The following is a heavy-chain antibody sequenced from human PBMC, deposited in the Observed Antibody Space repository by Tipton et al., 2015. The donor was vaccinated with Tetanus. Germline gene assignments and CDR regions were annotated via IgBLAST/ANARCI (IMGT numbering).Heavy chain of an antibody. CDR1: GFTFSSYW. V-gene: IGHV3-7*01. J-gene: IGHJ3*02. D-gene: IGHD3-22*01. CDR2: IKQDGSEK. Sequence: SLRLSCAASGFTFSSYWMSWVRQAPGKGLEWVANIKQDGSEKYYVDSVKGRFTISRDNAKNSLYLQMYSLRAEDTAVYYCARDFLSWTWGIVADAFDIWGQGTMVTVSS. CDR3: ARDFLSWTWGIVADAFDI.